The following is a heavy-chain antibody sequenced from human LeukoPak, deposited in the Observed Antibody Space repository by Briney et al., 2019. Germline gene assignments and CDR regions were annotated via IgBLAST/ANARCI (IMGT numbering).Heavy chain of an antibody. D-gene: IGHD5-18*01. CDR3: AREISYGYYYYMDV. CDR2: IYYSGST. V-gene: IGHV4-61*01. Sequence: SQTLSLTCTVSGGSISSGSYYWSWIRQPPGEGLEWIGYIYYSGSTTHNPSLKSRVTISVDTSKNQFSLILSSVTAADTAVYYCAREISYGYYYYMDVWGKGTTVTVSS. J-gene: IGHJ6*03. CDR1: GGSISSGSYY.